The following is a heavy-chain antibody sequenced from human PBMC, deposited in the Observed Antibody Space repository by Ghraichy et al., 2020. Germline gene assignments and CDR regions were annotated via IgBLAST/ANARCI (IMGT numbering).Heavy chain of an antibody. CDR3: ARDEYSGYDSSPPGSGY. Sequence: GGSPRLSCAASGFTFSSYEMNWVRQAPGKGLEWVSYISSSGSTIYYADSVKGRFTISRDNAKNSLYLQMNSLRAEDTAVYYCARDEYSGYDSSPPGSGYWGQGTLVTVSS. D-gene: IGHD5-12*01. V-gene: IGHV3-48*03. J-gene: IGHJ4*02. CDR1: GFTFSSYE. CDR2: ISSSGSTI.